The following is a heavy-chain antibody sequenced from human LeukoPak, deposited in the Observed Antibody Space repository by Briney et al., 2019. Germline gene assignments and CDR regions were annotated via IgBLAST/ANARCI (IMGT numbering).Heavy chain of an antibody. J-gene: IGHJ1*01. CDR2: ISYSGNS. CDR3: GRIRNTILRGNIYGL. D-gene: IGHD3-10*01. Sequence: PSETLSLTCTVSGDSISNDDYFWVCFRPPPGKGLEWLGTISYSGNSYDSPALKRCATISINTNKNQFSLKLSFMTAADTALYYRGRIRNTILRGNIYGLWGQGTLVTVS. V-gene: IGHV4-39*07. CDR1: GDSISNDDYF.